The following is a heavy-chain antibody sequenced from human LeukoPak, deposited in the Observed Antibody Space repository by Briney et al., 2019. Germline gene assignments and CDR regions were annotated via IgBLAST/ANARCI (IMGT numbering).Heavy chain of an antibody. Sequence: SVKVSCKASGGTFSSYAISWVRQAPGQGLEWMGRIISIFGTANYAQKFQGGVTIATDESTSTAYMELSSLRSEDTAVYYCARGYYFDYWGQGTLVTVSS. J-gene: IGHJ4*02. CDR1: GGTFSSYA. CDR2: IISIFGTA. CDR3: ARGYYFDY. V-gene: IGHV1-69*05.